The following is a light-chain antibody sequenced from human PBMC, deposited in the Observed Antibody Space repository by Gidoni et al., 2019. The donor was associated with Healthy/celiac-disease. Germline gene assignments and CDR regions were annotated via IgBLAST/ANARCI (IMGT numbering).Light chain of an antibody. Sequence: SSELTQDPAVSVALGQTVRITCQGDSPRGYYASWYQQKPGQAPVLVIYGKNNRPSGIPDRFSGSSSGNTASLTITGAQAEDEADYYCNSRDSSGNHLVFGGGTKLTVL. V-gene: IGLV3-19*01. CDR3: NSRDSSGNHLV. J-gene: IGLJ2*01. CDR2: GKN. CDR1: SPRGYY.